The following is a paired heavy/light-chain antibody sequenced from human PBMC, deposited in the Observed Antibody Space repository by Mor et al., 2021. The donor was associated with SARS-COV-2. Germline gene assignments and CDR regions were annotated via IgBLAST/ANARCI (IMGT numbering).Heavy chain of an antibody. CDR3: AKSGLGYCSGGSCYSYYYYGMDV. V-gene: IGHV3-23*01. D-gene: IGHD2-15*01. Sequence: EVQLLESGGGLVQPGGSLRLSCAASGFTFSSYAMSWVRQAPGKGLEWVSAISGSGGSTYYADSVKGRFTISRDNSKNTLYLQMNSLRAEDTAVYYCAKSGLGYCSGGSCYSYYYYGMDVWGQGTTVTVSS. J-gene: IGHJ6*02. CDR1: GFTFSSYA. CDR2: ISGSGGST.
Light chain of an antibody. V-gene: IGKV2-28*01. J-gene: IGKJ2*01. Sequence: DIVMTQSPLSLPVTPGEPASISCRSSQSLLHSNGYNYLDWYLQKPGQSPQLLIYLGSNRASGVPDRFSGSGSGTDFTLKISRVEAEDVGVYYCMQALQTPQEYTFGQGTKLEIK. CDR1: QSLLHSNGYNY. CDR3: MQALQTPQEYT. CDR2: LGS.